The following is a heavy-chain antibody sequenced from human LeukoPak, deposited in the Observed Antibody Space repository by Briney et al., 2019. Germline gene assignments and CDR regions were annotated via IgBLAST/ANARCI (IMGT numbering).Heavy chain of an antibody. D-gene: IGHD3-16*02. CDR3: ARHAVYDYVWGSYRFDY. J-gene: IGHJ4*02. Sequence: PSETLSLTCTVSGGSISSSSYYWGWIRQPPGKGLEWIVSIYYSGSTYYNPSLKSRVTISVDTSKNQFSLKLSSATAADTAVYYCARHAVYDYVWGSYRFDYWGQGTLVTVSS. CDR1: GGSISSSSYY. V-gene: IGHV4-39*01. CDR2: IYYSGST.